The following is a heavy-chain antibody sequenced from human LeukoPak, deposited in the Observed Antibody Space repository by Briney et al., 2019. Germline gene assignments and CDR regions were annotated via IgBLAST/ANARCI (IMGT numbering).Heavy chain of an antibody. J-gene: IGHJ3*02. CDR1: GYTFTGYY. CDR3: ARGRRHYDSSDYYYEGDGFDI. V-gene: IGHV1-2*02. D-gene: IGHD3-22*01. Sequence: ASVKVSCKASGYTFTGYYMHWVRQAPGQGLEWMGWINPNSGGTNYAQKFQGRVTMTRDTFISTAYMELSRLRSDDTAVYYCARGRRHYDSSDYYYEGDGFDIWGQGTMVTVSS. CDR2: INPNSGGT.